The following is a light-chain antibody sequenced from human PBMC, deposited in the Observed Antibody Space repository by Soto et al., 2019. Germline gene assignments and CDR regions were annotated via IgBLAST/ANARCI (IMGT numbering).Light chain of an antibody. V-gene: IGKV3-11*01. CDR2: DVS. CDR3: QQRSDWPIS. Sequence: EVVMTQSPTTLSASPGERATLSCRASQSVSSNLAWYQQKPGQAPRLLIYDVSTRATGIPARFSGSGSGTDFTLTSSILEPEDFAVYSCQQRSDWPISFGQGTRLEIK. J-gene: IGKJ5*01. CDR1: QSVSSN.